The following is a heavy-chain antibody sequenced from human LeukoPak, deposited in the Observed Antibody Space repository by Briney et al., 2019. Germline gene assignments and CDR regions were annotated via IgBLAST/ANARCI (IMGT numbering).Heavy chain of an antibody. CDR2: IYDSGST. D-gene: IGHD4-17*01. V-gene: IGHV4-39*01. Sequence: PSETLSLTCTVSGGSISSSYYYWGWIRQPPGKGLEWIGSIYDSGSTYYNPSLKSRVTISVDTSKNQFSLKLNSVTAADTAVYYCARQGAVTPRRTHYYAMDVWGPGTTVTVPS. J-gene: IGHJ6*02. CDR1: GGSISSSYYY. CDR3: ARQGAVTPRRTHYYAMDV.